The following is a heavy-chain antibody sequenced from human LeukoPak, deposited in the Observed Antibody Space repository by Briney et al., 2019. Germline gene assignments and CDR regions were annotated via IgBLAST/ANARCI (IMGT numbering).Heavy chain of an antibody. Sequence: PSETLSLTCTVSGGSISSSSYYWGWIRQPPGKGLEWIGSIYYSGSTYYNPSLKSRVTISVDTSKNQFSLKLSSVTAADTAVYYCAKLSRAVSGDVEGGPTGAFDIWGQGTMVTVSS. CDR2: IYYSGST. D-gene: IGHD6-19*01. V-gene: IGHV4-39*01. CDR3: AKLSRAVSGDVEGGPTGAFDI. J-gene: IGHJ3*02. CDR1: GGSISSSSYY.